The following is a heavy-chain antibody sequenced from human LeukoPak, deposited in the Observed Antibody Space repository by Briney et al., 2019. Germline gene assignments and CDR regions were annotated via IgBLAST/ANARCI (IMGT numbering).Heavy chain of an antibody. CDR1: GYTFTGYY. D-gene: IGHD3-10*01. CDR3: ARVYYGSGSDFDY. Sequence: ASVKVSCKTSGYTFTGYYMHWVRQAPGQGLEWMGWINPNSGGTNYAQKFQGRVTMTRDTSISTAYMELSRLRSDDTAVYYCARVYYGSGSDFDYWGQGTLVTVSS. J-gene: IGHJ4*02. CDR2: INPNSGGT. V-gene: IGHV1-2*02.